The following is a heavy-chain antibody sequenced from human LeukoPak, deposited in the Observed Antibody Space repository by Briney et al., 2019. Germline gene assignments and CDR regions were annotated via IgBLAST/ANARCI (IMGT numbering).Heavy chain of an antibody. CDR3: ARDREPGCSGGSCYSFYYGMDV. CDR2: MNPNSGNT. D-gene: IGHD2-15*01. V-gene: IGHV1-8*01. J-gene: IGHJ6*02. Sequence: ASVKVSCKASGYTFTSYDVNWVRQATGQGLEWMGWMNPNSGNTGLAQKFQGRVTITADESTSTAYMELSSLRSEDTAVYYCARDREPGCSGGSCYSFYYGMDVWGQGTTVTVSS. CDR1: GYTFTSYD.